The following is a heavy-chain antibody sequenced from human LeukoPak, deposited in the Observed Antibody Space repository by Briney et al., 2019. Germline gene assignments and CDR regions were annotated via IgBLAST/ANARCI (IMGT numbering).Heavy chain of an antibody. Sequence: SETLSLTCTVSGGSISSYYWSWIRQPAGKGLEWIGRIYTSGSTNYNPSLKSRVTISVDKPKNQFSLKLSSVTAADTAVYYCAREVVAATPNYYYYYMDVWGKGTTVTVSS. CDR2: IYTSGST. V-gene: IGHV4-4*07. CDR3: AREVVAATPNYYYYYMDV. D-gene: IGHD2-15*01. J-gene: IGHJ6*03. CDR1: GGSISSYY.